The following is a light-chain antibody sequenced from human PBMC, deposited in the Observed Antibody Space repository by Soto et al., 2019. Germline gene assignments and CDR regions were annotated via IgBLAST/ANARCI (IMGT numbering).Light chain of an antibody. J-gene: IGLJ1*01. CDR1: SSDIGNYNY. V-gene: IGLV2-14*01. Sequence: QSALTQPASVSGSPGQSITISCTGTSSDIGNYNYVSWYQRHPGKAPKLMIYDVNNRPSGVSDRFSGSKSGNTASLTTSGLQAEDEADYYCSSYSTSSTLYVFGTGTKLTVL. CDR3: SSYSTSSTLYV. CDR2: DVN.